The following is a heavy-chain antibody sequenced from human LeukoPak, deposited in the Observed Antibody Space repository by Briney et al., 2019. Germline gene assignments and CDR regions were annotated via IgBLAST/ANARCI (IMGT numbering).Heavy chain of an antibody. J-gene: IGHJ4*02. CDR2: MNPSGGGT. CDR1: GYTFTSYY. D-gene: IGHD4-23*01. CDR3: ARGYYGGLAWCDY. V-gene: IGHV1-46*01. Sequence: ASVKVSCKASGYTFTSYYIHWVRQAPGQGLEWMGVMNPSGGGTSYAQKLQGRVTMTRDTSTATVYMDLSSLRSEDTAVYYCARGYYGGLAWCDYWGQGTLVTVSS.